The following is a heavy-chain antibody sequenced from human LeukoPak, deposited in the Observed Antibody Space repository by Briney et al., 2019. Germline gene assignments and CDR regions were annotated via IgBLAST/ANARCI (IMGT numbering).Heavy chain of an antibody. Sequence: ASVKVSCKASGYTFTSDYMHWVRQAPGHGLEWMGWITTYNGNTNFAQKFQGRVTMTTDTSTSTVYMELRSLRSDDTAVYYCARAGRFGECEADGAFDIWGQGTMVTVSS. D-gene: IGHD2-21*01. V-gene: IGHV1-18*04. J-gene: IGHJ3*02. CDR2: ITTYNGNT. CDR3: ARAGRFGECEADGAFDI. CDR1: GYTFTSDY.